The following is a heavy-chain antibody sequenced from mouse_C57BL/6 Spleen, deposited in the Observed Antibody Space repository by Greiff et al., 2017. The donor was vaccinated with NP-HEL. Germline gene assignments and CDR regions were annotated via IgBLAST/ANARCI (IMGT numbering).Heavy chain of an antibody. D-gene: IGHD3-3*01. CDR2: INPGSGGT. CDR1: GYAFTNYL. CDR3: ARGGRGGGY. V-gene: IGHV1-54*01. J-gene: IGHJ2*01. Sequence: QVQLKQSGAELVRPGTSVKVSCKASGYAFTNYLIEWVKQRPGQGLEWIGVINPGSGGTNYNEKFKGKATLTADKSSSTAYMQLSSLTSEDSAVYFCARGGRGGGYWGQGTTLTVSS.